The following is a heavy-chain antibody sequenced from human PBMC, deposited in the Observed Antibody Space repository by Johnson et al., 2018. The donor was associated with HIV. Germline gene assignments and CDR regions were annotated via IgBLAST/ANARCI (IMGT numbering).Heavy chain of an antibody. CDR2: IHIDGNT. D-gene: IGHD1-1*01. CDR1: GLTFSKYA. J-gene: IGHJ3*02. Sequence: VQLVESGGGLVQPGGSLRLSCAASGLTFSKYAMNWVRQAPGKGLEWVSLIHIDGNTFYADSVRGRFTISRDDSRNTPYLQMNSLRAEETAVYYCARVPAGDWNSFYIWGQGTMVTVSS. V-gene: IGHV3-66*02. CDR3: ARVPAGDWNSFYI.